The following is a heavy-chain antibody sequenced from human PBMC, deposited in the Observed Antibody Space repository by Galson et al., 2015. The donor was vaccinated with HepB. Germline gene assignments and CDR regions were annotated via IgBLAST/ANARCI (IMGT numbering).Heavy chain of an antibody. CDR2: ISSSSSYI. J-gene: IGHJ4*02. Sequence: SLRLSCAASGFTFSSYSMNWVRQAPGKGLEWVSSISSSSSYIYYADSVKGRFTISRDNAKNSLYLQMNSPRAEDTAGYYCASLKNSLGNDYWGQGTLVTVSS. V-gene: IGHV3-21*01. D-gene: IGHD1-7*01. CDR3: ASLKNSLGNDY. CDR1: GFTFSSYS.